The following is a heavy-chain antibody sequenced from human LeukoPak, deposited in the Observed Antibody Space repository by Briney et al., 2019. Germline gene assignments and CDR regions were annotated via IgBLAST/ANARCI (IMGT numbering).Heavy chain of an antibody. CDR2: IYYSGST. Sequence: SETLSLTCTVSGGSISSGDYYWSWIRQPPGKGLEWIGYIYYSGSTYYNPSLKSRVTISVDTSKNQFSLKLNSVTAADTAVYYCAKQRQLLYTSGWYWFDPWGQGTLVTVSS. J-gene: IGHJ5*02. V-gene: IGHV4-30-4*01. CDR3: AKQRQLLYTSGWYWFDP. CDR1: GGSISSGDYY. D-gene: IGHD6-19*01.